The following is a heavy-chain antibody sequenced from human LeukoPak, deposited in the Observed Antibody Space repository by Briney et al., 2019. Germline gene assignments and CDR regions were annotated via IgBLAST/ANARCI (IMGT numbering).Heavy chain of an antibody. J-gene: IGHJ4*02. Sequence: GGSLRLSCAASGFTFSSYAMHWVRQAPGKGLEWVAVISYDGSNKYYADSVKGRFTISRDNSKNTLYLQMNSLRAEDTAVYYCARGSVYDFWSGYLGGPLDYWGQGTLVTVSS. CDR1: GFTFSSYA. CDR2: ISYDGSNK. D-gene: IGHD3-3*01. V-gene: IGHV3-30*04. CDR3: ARGSVYDFWSGYLGGPLDY.